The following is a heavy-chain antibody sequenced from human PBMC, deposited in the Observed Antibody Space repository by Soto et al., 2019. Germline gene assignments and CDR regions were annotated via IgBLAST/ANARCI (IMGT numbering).Heavy chain of an antibody. D-gene: IGHD3-3*01. CDR3: ARDGSERRTLPFGLFSWFDP. V-gene: IGHV4-31*11. CDR2: IYYSGST. CDR1: GVSISTADYY. Sequence: SETLSLTCAVTGVSISTADYYWSWIRQHPGKGLEWIGYIYYSGSTYYNPSLKSRVTISVDTSKNQFSLKLSSVTAADTAVYYCARDGSERRTLPFGLFSWFDPWGQGTLVTVSS. J-gene: IGHJ5*02.